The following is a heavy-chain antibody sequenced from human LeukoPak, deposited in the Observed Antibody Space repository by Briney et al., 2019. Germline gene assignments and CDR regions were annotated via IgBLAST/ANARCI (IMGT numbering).Heavy chain of an antibody. Sequence: GGSLRLSCAASGFTFSSHEMNWVRQAPGKGLEWVSYISISGSSIYYADSVRGRFTISRDNAKNSLYLQMNSLRAEDTAVYYCARVLLGTWGAFDIWGQGTMVTVSS. CDR3: ARVLLGTWGAFDI. CDR2: ISISGSSI. V-gene: IGHV3-48*03. D-gene: IGHD7-27*01. J-gene: IGHJ3*02. CDR1: GFTFSSHE.